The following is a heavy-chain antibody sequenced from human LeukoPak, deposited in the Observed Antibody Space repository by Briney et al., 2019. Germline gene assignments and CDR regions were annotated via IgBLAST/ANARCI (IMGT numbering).Heavy chain of an antibody. Sequence: GGSLRLSCAASGFTFTSYWMHWVRQAPGKGLVWVSRINSDGSRASYADSVKGRFTISRDNAKNSLYLQMNSLRAEDTAVYYCARDPGYGLDYWGQGTLVTVSS. CDR1: GFTFTSYW. V-gene: IGHV3-74*01. D-gene: IGHD4-17*01. J-gene: IGHJ4*02. CDR2: INSDGSRA. CDR3: ARDPGYGLDY.